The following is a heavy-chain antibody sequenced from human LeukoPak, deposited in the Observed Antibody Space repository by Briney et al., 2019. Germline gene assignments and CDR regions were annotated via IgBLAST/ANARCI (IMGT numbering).Heavy chain of an antibody. CDR2: MHYSGST. CDR3: ARRGTIDSGRPWN. V-gene: IGHV4-39*01. D-gene: IGHD1-26*01. CDR1: GGSINISDYY. J-gene: IGHJ4*02. Sequence: SETLSLTCTVSGGSINISDYYWGWLRHPPGKGLDWIGSMHYSGSTYYNPSLKSRVTISVDTSKNQFSLKVTSVTAADTAVYYCARRGTIDSGRPWNWGQGTLVTVSS.